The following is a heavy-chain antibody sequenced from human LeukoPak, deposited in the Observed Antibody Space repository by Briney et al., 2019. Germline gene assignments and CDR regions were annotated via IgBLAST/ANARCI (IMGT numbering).Heavy chain of an antibody. J-gene: IGHJ4*02. CDR2: INHSGST. D-gene: IGHD2-8*01. CDR3: ARMAYCTNGVCYGSDY. Sequence: SETLSLTCAVYGGSFSGYYWSWIRQPPGKGLEWIGEINHSGSTNYNPSLKSRVTISVDTSKNQFSLKLSSVTAADTAVYYCARMAYCTNGVCYGSDYWGQGTLVTVSS. CDR1: GGSFSGYY. V-gene: IGHV4-34*01.